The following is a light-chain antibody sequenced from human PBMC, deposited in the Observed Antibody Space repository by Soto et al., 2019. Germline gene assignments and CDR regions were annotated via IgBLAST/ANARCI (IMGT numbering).Light chain of an antibody. Sequence: QSALTQPASVSGSPGQSITISCTGTSSDVGGYDFVSWYRQYPGQAPKILIYEVTHRPSGFPDRFSGSKSGNTASLTISGLQADDEADYYCSSYTTTSSPVFGPGTKLTVL. CDR1: SSDVGGYDF. V-gene: IGLV2-14*01. CDR2: EVT. J-gene: IGLJ1*01. CDR3: SSYTTTSSPV.